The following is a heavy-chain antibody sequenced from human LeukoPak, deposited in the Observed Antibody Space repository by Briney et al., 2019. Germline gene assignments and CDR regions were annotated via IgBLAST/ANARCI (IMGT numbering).Heavy chain of an antibody. Sequence: PGGSLRLSCAASGFTFSSYWMNWVRQAPGKGLDWVANIKQDGSEKYYVDSVKGRFTISRDNAKNSLYLQMNSLRAEDTAVYYCARDTAMVTGAFDIWGQGTMVTVSS. CDR1: GFTFSSYW. CDR3: ARDTAMVTGAFDI. V-gene: IGHV3-7*05. CDR2: IKQDGSEK. D-gene: IGHD5-18*01. J-gene: IGHJ3*02.